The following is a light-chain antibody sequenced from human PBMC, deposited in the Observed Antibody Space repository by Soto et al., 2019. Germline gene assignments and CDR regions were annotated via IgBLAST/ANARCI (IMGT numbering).Light chain of an antibody. CDR2: KAS. CDR3: QQYNSYPLT. CDR1: QSIGSW. J-gene: IGKJ4*01. Sequence: GDRVTITCRASQSIGSWLAWYQQKPGRAPKLLIYKASSLESGVPSRFSGSGSGTEFTLIISSLQPDDFATYYCQQYNSYPLTFGGGTKVDIK. V-gene: IGKV1-5*03.